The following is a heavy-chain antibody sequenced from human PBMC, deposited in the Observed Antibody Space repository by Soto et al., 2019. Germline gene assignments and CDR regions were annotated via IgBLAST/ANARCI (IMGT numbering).Heavy chain of an antibody. CDR3: TRPRVDYGGNSDSDY. J-gene: IGHJ4*02. CDR1: GFTFSGSA. CDR2: IRSKANSYAT. V-gene: IGHV3-73*02. Sequence: VPLVESGGGLVQPGGSLKLSCAASGFTFSGSAMHWVRQASGKGLEWVGRIRSKANSYATAYAASVKGRFTISRDDSKNTAYLQMNSLKTEDTAVYYCTRPRVDYGGNSDSDYWGQGTLVTVSS. D-gene: IGHD4-17*01.